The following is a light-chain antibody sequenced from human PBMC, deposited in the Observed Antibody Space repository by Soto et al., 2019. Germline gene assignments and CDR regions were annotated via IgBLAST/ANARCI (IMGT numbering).Light chain of an antibody. CDR1: QSFRNNY. Sequence: EVVLTQSPGTLSLSPGDRATLSCRASQSFRNNYLAWYQQRPGQAPRLLIYGVSRRASGIPDRFSGSGSEADFTLTISRLEPEDSGVYYCQQYDSTPGFTFGGGTKVEIK. CDR2: GVS. CDR3: QQYDSTPGFT. V-gene: IGKV3-20*01. J-gene: IGKJ4*01.